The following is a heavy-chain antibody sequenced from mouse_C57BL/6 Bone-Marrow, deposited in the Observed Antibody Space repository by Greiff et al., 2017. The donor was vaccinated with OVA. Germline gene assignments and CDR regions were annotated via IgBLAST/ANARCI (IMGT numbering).Heavy chain of an antibody. CDR3: ARNFFYYYGSSYFDY. CDR1: GFSLTSYG. Sequence: VQRVESGPGLVQPSQSLSITCTVSGFSLTSYGVHWVRQSPGKGLEWLGVIWSGGSTDYNAAFISRLSISKDNSKSQVFFKMNSLQADDTAIYYCARNFFYYYGSSYFDYWGQGTTLTVSS. CDR2: IWSGGST. V-gene: IGHV2-2*01. J-gene: IGHJ2*01. D-gene: IGHD1-1*01.